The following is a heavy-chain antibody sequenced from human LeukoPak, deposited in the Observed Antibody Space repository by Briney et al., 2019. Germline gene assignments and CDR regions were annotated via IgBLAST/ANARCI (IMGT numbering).Heavy chain of an antibody. J-gene: IGHJ3*02. D-gene: IGHD3-22*01. CDR2: IYHSGST. CDR1: GGSISSGGYS. Sequence: SETLSLTCAVPGGSISSGGYSWSWIRQPPGKGLEWIGYIYHSGSTYYNPSLKSRVTISVDRSKNQFSLKLSSVTAADTAVYYCASAMIVGDAFDIWGQGTMVTVSS. CDR3: ASAMIVGDAFDI. V-gene: IGHV4-30-2*01.